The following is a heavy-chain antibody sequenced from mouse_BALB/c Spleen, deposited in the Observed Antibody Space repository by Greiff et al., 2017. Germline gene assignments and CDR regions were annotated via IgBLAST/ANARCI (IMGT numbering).Heavy chain of an antibody. V-gene: IGHV5-12-2*01. Sequence: EVMLVESGGGLVQPGGSLKLSCAASGFTFSSYTMSWVRQTPEKRLEWVAYISNGGGSTYYPDTVKGRFTISRDNAKNTLYLQMSSLKSEDTAMYYCARHWDGYPFAYWGQGTLVTVSA. J-gene: IGHJ3*01. CDR3: ARHWDGYPFAY. CDR2: ISNGGGST. CDR1: GFTFSSYT. D-gene: IGHD2-3*01.